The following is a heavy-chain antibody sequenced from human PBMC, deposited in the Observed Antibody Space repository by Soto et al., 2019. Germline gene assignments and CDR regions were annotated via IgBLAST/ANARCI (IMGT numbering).Heavy chain of an antibody. J-gene: IGHJ4*02. Sequence: EVQLVESGGGLVQPGGSLRLSCVASGFTFDYYWMHWVRQAPGEGLMWVSRLQTDGSHPDYADSVKGRFTISRDNAKNTLYLQMNNRIAQDTHVYYCARGGDPDYWGQGTLVTVSS. V-gene: IGHV3-74*01. D-gene: IGHD2-21*02. CDR3: ARGGDPDY. CDR1: GFTFDYYW. CDR2: LQTDGSHP.